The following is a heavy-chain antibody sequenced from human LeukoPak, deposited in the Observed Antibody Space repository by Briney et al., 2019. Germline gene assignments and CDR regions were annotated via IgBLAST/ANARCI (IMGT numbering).Heavy chain of an antibody. D-gene: IGHD1-26*01. V-gene: IGHV3-33*05. CDR1: GFTFSSYG. CDR2: ILYDGSHE. CDR3: AKGGEGGSHRYFEY. J-gene: IGHJ4*02. Sequence: GRTLRLSCAASGFTFSSYGMHCVPHAPGKGLVWVTFILYDGSHEYYADSVKGRFTSSRDHSKNTLYLQMNSLRPGDTAVYYCAKGGEGGSHRYFEYWRQGTRVSVSS.